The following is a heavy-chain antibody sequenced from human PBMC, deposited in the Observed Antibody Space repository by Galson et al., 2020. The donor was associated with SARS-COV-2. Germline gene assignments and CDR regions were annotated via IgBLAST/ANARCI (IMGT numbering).Heavy chain of an antibody. D-gene: IGHD3-22*01. V-gene: IGHV3-48*02. Sequence: GGSLRLSCAASGFTLSSYSMNWVRQAPGKGLEWVAYISRSTSNIYNADSVKGRFTISRDNGKNSLYLQMNSLRDEDTAVYYCARDHHDSSGYYYYGMDVWGQGTTVTVSS. CDR3: ARDHHDSSGYYYYGMDV. CDR2: ISRSTSNI. J-gene: IGHJ6*02. CDR1: GFTLSSYS.